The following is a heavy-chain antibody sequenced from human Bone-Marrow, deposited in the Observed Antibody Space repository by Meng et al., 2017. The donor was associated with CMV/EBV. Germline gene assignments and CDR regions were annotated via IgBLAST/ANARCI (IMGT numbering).Heavy chain of an antibody. Sequence: SETLSLTCAVYGESFSGYYWTWIRQSPGKGLEWIGEMNHRRSANYNPSLKSRVTISVDTSKNQFSLKLSSVTAADTAVYYCARAGVYNWNDEGTYYFDYWGQGTLVTVSS. D-gene: IGHD1-20*01. CDR3: ARAGVYNWNDEGTYYFDY. V-gene: IGHV4-34*01. CDR1: GESFSGYY. J-gene: IGHJ4*02. CDR2: MNHRRSA.